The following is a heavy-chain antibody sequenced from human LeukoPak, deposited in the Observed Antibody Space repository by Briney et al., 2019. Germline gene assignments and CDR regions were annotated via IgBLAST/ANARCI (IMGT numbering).Heavy chain of an antibody. CDR2: IANNGNA. D-gene: IGHD2/OR15-2a*01. CDR1: GDSISSSS. V-gene: IGHV4-59*08. CDR3: ARRIFSAQFRPPLYSYMDV. Sequence: PSETLSLTCSVSGDSISSSSWTWIRQSPGKGLESLGYIANNGNAKYKSSFEGRVTMSVDTSKSQFSLTLSSVTTADTAVYYCARRIFSAQFRPPLYSYMDVWGKGTAVIVSS. J-gene: IGHJ6*03.